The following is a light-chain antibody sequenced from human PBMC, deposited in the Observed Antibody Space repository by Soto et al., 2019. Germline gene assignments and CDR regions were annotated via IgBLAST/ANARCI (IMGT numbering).Light chain of an antibody. V-gene: IGLV1-40*01. J-gene: IGLJ1*01. Sequence: QSVLTQPPSVSGAPGQRVTISCTGSSSNIGAGFDVHWYQQLPGTAPKLLIYGNVDRPSGVPDRFSGSKSGTSASLAITGLQAEDEADYYCQSYDSSLSGYGFGTGTKLTVL. CDR1: SSNIGAGFD. CDR2: GNV. CDR3: QSYDSSLSGYG.